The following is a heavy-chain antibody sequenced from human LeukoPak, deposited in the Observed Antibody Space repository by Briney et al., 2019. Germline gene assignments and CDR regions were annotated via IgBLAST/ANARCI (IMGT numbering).Heavy chain of an antibody. Sequence: GGSLGLSCAASGFTFSTSWMHWVRQVPGKGLVWVSRINPDGSITNYADSVKGRFTISRDNANNMLYLLMNSLRVDDTAVYYCVRALLGTSDYWGQGTLVTVSS. CDR3: VRALLGTSDY. D-gene: IGHD7-27*01. J-gene: IGHJ4*02. V-gene: IGHV3-74*01. CDR2: INPDGSIT. CDR1: GFTFSTSW.